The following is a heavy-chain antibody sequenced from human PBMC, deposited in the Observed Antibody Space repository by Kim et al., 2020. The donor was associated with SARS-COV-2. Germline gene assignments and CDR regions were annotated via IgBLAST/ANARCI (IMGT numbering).Heavy chain of an antibody. CDR2: ISYDGSNK. D-gene: IGHD6-13*01. CDR3: AKDRGIAAASPTWFDP. CDR1: GFTFSSYG. Sequence: GGSLRLSCAASGFTFSSYGMHWVRQAPGKGLEWVAVISYDGSNKYYADSVKGRFTISRDNSKNTLYLQMNSLRAEDTAVYYCAKDRGIAAASPTWFDPWGQGTLVTVSS. V-gene: IGHV3-30*18. J-gene: IGHJ5*02.